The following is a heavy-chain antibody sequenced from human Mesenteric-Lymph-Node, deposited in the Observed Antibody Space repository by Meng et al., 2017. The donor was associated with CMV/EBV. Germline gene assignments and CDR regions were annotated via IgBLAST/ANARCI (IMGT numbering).Heavy chain of an antibody. CDR2: TYYRSEWYN. V-gene: IGHV6-1*01. Sequence: GDSGATKRDAWNWIRQSPSRGLEWLGRTYYRSEWYNDYAVSVRGRITINPDTSRNHFSLQLTSLTPEDTAVYYCAREAARSFATWGQGTLVTVSS. CDR1: GDSGATKRDA. J-gene: IGHJ5*02. CDR3: AREAARSFAT. D-gene: IGHD6-6*01.